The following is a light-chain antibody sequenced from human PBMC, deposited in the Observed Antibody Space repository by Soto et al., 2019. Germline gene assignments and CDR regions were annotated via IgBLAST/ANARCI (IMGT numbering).Light chain of an antibody. CDR1: QSVTSN. CDR3: QQYNDWPPWT. CDR2: DTF. J-gene: IGKJ1*01. Sequence: EKVLTQSPANLSVSPGERATLSCRASQSVTSNLAWYRQRPGQAPRLLIYDTFRRATGVPARFSVSVSGTEFTLTISSLQSEDFAVYYCQQYNDWPPWTFGQGTKVDIK. V-gene: IGKV3-15*01.